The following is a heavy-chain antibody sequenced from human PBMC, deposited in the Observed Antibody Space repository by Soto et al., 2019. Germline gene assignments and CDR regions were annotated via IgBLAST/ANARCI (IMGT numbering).Heavy chain of an antibody. Sequence: EVQLVESGGGLVQPGGSLRLSCAASGFTLSTSGMNWVRQAPGKGLEWVSYISSSSRTTYDADSVKGRFTISRDNAKDSLYLQMNALRAEDTAVDYCARDSGREWLILDSWGQGTLVTVSS. CDR1: GFTLSTSG. CDR3: ARDSGREWLILDS. D-gene: IGHD3-3*01. J-gene: IGHJ4*02. CDR2: ISSSSRTT. V-gene: IGHV3-48*01.